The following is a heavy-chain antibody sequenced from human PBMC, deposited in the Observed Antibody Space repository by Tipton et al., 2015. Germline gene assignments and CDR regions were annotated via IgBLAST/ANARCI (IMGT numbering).Heavy chain of an antibody. J-gene: IGHJ4*02. CDR3: ARRSMVGAWGLDS. CDR1: GFTFSSYA. V-gene: IGHV4-59*01. D-gene: IGHD1-26*01. Sequence: LRLSCAASGFTFSSYAMSWTRQPPGKGLEWIAYIYYTGSTNSNPSLKSRVTISLDTSKNQFSLKLSSVTAADTAVYYCARRSMVGAWGLDSWGQGALVTVSS. CDR2: IYYTGST.